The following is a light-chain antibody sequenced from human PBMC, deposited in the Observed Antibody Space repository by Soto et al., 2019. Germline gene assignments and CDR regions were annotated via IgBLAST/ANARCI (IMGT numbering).Light chain of an antibody. Sequence: QSVLTQPASVSGSPGQSITISCTGTSSDIGSYNYVSWYQQHPGKAPKLMIFDVSNRPSGVSNRFSGSKSGNTASLTISGLQAEDEDDYYCSSYTSSDTPVFGGGTKVTVL. CDR3: SSYTSSDTPV. V-gene: IGLV2-14*01. CDR1: SSDIGSYNY. J-gene: IGLJ2*01. CDR2: DVS.